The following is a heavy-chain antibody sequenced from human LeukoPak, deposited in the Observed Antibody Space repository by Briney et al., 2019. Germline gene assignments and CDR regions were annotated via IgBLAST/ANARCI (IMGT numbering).Heavy chain of an antibody. Sequence: KSSETLSLTCAVYGGSFSGYYWSWIRQPPGKGLEWIGEINHSGSTNYNPSLKSRVTISVDTSKNQFSLKLSSVTAADTAVYCCARGKLRSQRYCSGGSCYPYYFDYWGQGTLVTVSS. CDR2: INHSGST. D-gene: IGHD2-15*01. CDR3: ARGKLRSQRYCSGGSCYPYYFDY. CDR1: GGSFSGYY. V-gene: IGHV4-34*01. J-gene: IGHJ4*02.